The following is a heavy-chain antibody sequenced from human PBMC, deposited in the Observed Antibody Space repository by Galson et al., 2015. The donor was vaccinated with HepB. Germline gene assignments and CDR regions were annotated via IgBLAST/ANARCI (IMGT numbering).Heavy chain of an antibody. V-gene: IGHV3-23*01. CDR1: GFAFSHHA. CDR3: GSQVSLGY. D-gene: IGHD3-16*01. CDR2: IRGSGDDT. J-gene: IGHJ4*02. Sequence: SLRLSCAASGFAFSHHAMSWVRQAPGKGPEWVSSIRGSGDDTKYADSVKGRFTISRDNAKNTLYLQMDSLRAEDTAVYYCGSQVSLGYWGQGTLVTVSS.